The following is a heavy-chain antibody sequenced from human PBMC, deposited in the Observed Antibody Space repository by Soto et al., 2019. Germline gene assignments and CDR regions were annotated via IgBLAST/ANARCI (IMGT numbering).Heavy chain of an antibody. CDR3: AREGCSSTSCYERYYYYYYMDV. J-gene: IGHJ6*03. Sequence: GGSLRLSCAASGFTFSSYSMNWVRQAPGKGLEWVSSISSSSSYIYYADSVKGRFTISRDNAKNSLYLQMNSLRAEDTAVYYCAREGCSSTSCYERYYYYYYMDVWGKGTTVTVSS. CDR1: GFTFSSYS. CDR2: ISSSSSYI. D-gene: IGHD2-2*01. V-gene: IGHV3-21*01.